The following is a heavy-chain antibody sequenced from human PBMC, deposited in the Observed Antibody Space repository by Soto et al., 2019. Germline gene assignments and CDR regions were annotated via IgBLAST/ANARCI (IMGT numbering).Heavy chain of an antibody. V-gene: IGHV1-69*01. Sequence: QVQLVQSGAEVKKPGSSVKVSCKASGGTFSSYAISWVRQAPGQGLEWMGGIIPIFGTANYAQKFQGRVTITADESTSTAYMELSSLRSEDTAVYYCARQRIVATINLYYYYGMDVWGQGTTVTVSS. CDR2: IIPIFGTA. J-gene: IGHJ6*02. D-gene: IGHD5-12*01. CDR3: ARQRIVATINLYYYYGMDV. CDR1: GGTFSSYA.